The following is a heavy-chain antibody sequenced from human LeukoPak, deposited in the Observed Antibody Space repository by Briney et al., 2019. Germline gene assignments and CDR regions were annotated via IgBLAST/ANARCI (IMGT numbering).Heavy chain of an antibody. J-gene: IGHJ4*02. V-gene: IGHV1-18*01. CDR1: GYTFTSYG. Sequence: ASVKVSCKASGYTFTSYGISWVRQAPGQGLEWMGWISAYNGNTNYAQKLQGRVTMTTDTSTSTVYMELRSLRSDDTAVYYCARQNLPRDCDYWGQGTLVTVSS. CDR2: ISAYNGNT. CDR3: ARQNLPRDCDY.